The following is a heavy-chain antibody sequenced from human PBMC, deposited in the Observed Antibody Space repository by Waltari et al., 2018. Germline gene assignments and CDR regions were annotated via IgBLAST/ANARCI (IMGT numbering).Heavy chain of an antibody. CDR2: IYYSGRT. Sequence: QVQLQESGPELVKPSQTLSLTCPASGGSLSGRTSPWTCIRQLPGEGLEWIGYIYYSGRTKYTPSLQSRLTISVDTSKNQFSLKLNSVTAADTAVYHCARIGGDYTSGWGYFDLWGRGTLVTVSS. V-gene: IGHV4-31*03. D-gene: IGHD6-19*01. CDR3: ARIGGDYTSGWGYFDL. CDR1: GGSLSGRTSP. J-gene: IGHJ2*01.